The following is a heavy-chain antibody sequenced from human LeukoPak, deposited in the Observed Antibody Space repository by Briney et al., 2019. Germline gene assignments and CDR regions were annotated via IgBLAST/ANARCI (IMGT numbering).Heavy chain of an antibody. CDR1: GYTFTGYY. D-gene: IGHD2-2*01. V-gene: IGHV1-2*02. Sequence: ASVKVSCKASGYTFTGYYMHWVRQAPGQGLEWMGWINPNSGGTNYAQKFQGRVTMTRDTSISTAYMELSSLRSEDTAVYYCARDSYCSSTSCYYGMDVWGQGTTVTVSS. CDR3: ARDSYCSSTSCYYGMDV. J-gene: IGHJ6*02. CDR2: INPNSGGT.